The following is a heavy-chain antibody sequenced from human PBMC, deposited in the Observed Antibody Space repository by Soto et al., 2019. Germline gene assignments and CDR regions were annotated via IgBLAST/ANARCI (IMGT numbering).Heavy chain of an antibody. J-gene: IGHJ4*02. CDR1: GFTFTNYW. CDR2: IDADGSGT. V-gene: IGHV3-74*01. CDR3: AKEPQWLLQGYFDY. Sequence: GGSLGLSCAASGFTFTNYWMHWVRQVPGQGLVWVSRIDADGSGTSYADSVKGRFTISGDNAKNTLYLEMTSLRGDDTAVYYCAKEPQWLLQGYFDYWGQGTLVTVSS. D-gene: IGHD6-19*01.